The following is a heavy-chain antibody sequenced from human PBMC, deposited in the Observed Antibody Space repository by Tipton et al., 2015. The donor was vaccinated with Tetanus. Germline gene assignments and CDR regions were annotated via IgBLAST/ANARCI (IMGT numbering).Heavy chain of an antibody. CDR2: ISGPGSTI. CDR3: AKDNGGYSSNWRYGMDV. J-gene: IGHJ6*02. D-gene: IGHD6-13*01. V-gene: IGHV3-11*01. Sequence: SLRLSCAASGFSFEDYYMSWIRQAPGKGLEWVSFISGPGSTIYYADSVKGRFTISRDNANNSLYLQMNSLRVEDTALYYCAKDNGGYSSNWRYGMDVWGQGTTVTVSS. CDR1: GFSFEDYY.